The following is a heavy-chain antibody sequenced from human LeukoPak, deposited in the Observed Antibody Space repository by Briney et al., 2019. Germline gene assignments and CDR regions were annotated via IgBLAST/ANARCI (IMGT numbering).Heavy chain of an antibody. V-gene: IGHV3-7*01. CDR3: ARRIVTYYYGSGLDY. CDR2: IKQDESEE. J-gene: IGHJ4*02. D-gene: IGHD3-10*01. Sequence: GGSLRLSCAASGFTFSSYWMSWVRQAPGKGLEWVANIKQDESEEYYVDSVRGRFTISRDNAKNSLYLQMNSLRAEDTAVYFCARRIVTYYYGSGLDYWGQGTLVTVSS. CDR1: GFTFSSYW.